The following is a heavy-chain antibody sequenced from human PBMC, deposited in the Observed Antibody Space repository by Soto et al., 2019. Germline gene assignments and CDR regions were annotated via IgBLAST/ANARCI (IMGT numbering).Heavy chain of an antibody. CDR3: RRSSRYSTDV. J-gene: IGHJ6*02. V-gene: IGHV4-38-2*02. CDR2: IYSTGNT. CDR1: SNSIRSSSY. Sequence: SDTLSLTCTVSSNSIRSSSYWGWIRQPPGKGLEWIGSIYSTGNTYYNPSLNSQVTISVDTSKNQFSLNVISVTAADTAVYYCRRSSRYSTDVWGQGTTVT. D-gene: IGHD6-13*01.